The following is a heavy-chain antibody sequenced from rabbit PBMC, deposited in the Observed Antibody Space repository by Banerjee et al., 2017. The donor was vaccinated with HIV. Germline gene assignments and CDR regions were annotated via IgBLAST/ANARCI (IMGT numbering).Heavy chain of an antibody. J-gene: IGHJ3*01. CDR1: GFDLSSSYW. CDR3: ARDLAGVIGWNFGL. Sequence: QSLEESGGDLVKPGASLTLTCTASGFDLSSSYWICWVRQAPGKGLEWIGCIDSSSITWYASWVNGRFTISKTSSTTVTLQMTSLTAADTASYSCARDLAGVIGWNFGLWGQVTLVSVS. V-gene: IGHV1S40*01. D-gene: IGHD4-1*01. CDR2: IDSSSIT.